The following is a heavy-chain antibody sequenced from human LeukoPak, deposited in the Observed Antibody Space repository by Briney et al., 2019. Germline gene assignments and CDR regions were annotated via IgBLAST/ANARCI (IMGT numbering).Heavy chain of an antibody. CDR3: ARDRGMFEDSSGWYYYYGMDV. V-gene: IGHV6-1*01. CDR2: TYYRSKWYN. J-gene: IGHJ6*02. D-gene: IGHD6-19*01. Sequence: SQTLSLTCAISGDSVSGNDATWNWIRQSPSRGLEWLGRTYYRSKWYNDYAVSVKSRITINPDTSKNQFSLQLNSVTPEDTAVYYCARDRGMFEDSSGWYYYYGMDVWGQGTTVTVSS. CDR1: GDSVSGNDAT.